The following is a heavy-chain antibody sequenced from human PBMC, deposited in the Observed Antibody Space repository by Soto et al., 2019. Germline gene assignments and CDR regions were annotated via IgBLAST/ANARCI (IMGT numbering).Heavy chain of an antibody. CDR3: ARRGSSWLVYFDY. J-gene: IGHJ4*02. CDR2: INHSGST. CDR1: GGSFSGYY. Sequence: QVQLQQWGAGLLKPSETLSLTCAVYGGSFSGYYWSWIRQPPGKGLEWIGEINHSGSTNYNPSLKSRVTISVDTSKNQFSLKLSSVTAADTGVYYCARRGSSWLVYFDYWGQGTLVTVSS. V-gene: IGHV4-34*01. D-gene: IGHD6-13*01.